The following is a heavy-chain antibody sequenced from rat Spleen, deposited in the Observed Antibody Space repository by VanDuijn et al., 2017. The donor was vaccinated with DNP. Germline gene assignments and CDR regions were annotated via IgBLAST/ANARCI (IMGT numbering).Heavy chain of an antibody. CDR3: ARSDYYSSWIPFSY. Sequence: EVQLQESGPGLVKPSQSLSLTCSVTGYSITSNYWGWIRKFPGNKMEWMGYISYSGSTGYNPSLKSRISITRDTSKNQFFLQLNSVTTEDTATYYCARSDYYSSWIPFSYWGPGTMVTVSS. J-gene: IGHJ1*01. D-gene: IGHD1-2*01. CDR2: ISYSGST. CDR1: GYSITSNY. V-gene: IGHV3-1*01.